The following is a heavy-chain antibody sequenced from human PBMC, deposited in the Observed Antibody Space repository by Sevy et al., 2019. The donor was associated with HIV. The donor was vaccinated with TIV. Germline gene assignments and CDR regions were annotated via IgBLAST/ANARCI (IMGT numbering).Heavy chain of an antibody. D-gene: IGHD2-2*02. CDR1: GGTFSDYA. V-gene: IGHV1-69*13. J-gene: IGHJ6*03. CDR2: IIPVFGTP. CDR3: ARVQCRSTSCYTGYYYYYMDV. Sequence: ASVKVSCKASGGTFSDYAISWERQAPGRGLEWMGAIIPVFGTPNYAQKFQGRVTITADESTSTAFMELSRLRSDDTAVYFCARVQCRSTSCYTGYYYYYMDVWGEGTTVTVSS.